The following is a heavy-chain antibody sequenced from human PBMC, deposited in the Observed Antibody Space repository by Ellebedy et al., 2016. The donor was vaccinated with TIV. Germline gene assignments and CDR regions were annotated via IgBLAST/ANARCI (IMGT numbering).Heavy chain of an antibody. CDR2: IYWNDDS. J-gene: IGHJ4*02. Sequence: SGPTLVXPTQTLTLTCTFSGFSPSTSAVGVAWIRQPPEKPLEWLGLIYWNDDSRYSASFRGRLTITKGTSKNQVVLTITNMDPVDTGTYYCAHKRVYYFDYWGQGIPVTVSS. CDR1: GFSPSTSAVG. V-gene: IGHV2-5*01. CDR3: AHKRVYYFDY.